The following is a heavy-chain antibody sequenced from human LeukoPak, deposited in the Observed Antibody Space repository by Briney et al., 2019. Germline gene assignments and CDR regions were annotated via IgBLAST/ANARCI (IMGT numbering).Heavy chain of an antibody. Sequence: GGSLRLSCAASKFIFSDYGMHWVRQAPGKGLEWVAFIWYDGSDECYADSVKGRLTISRDNSKNTLYLQMNSLTTEDTAVYYCAKGGGELGSGSLDYWGQGTLVTVSS. CDR1: KFIFSDYG. D-gene: IGHD3-10*01. J-gene: IGHJ4*02. CDR2: IWYDGSDE. V-gene: IGHV3-30*02. CDR3: AKGGGELGSGSLDY.